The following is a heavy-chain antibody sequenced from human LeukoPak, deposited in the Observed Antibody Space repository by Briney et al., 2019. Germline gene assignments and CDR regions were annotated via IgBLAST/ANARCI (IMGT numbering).Heavy chain of an antibody. CDR3: ARGSLGYFDY. J-gene: IGHJ4*02. CDR2: IYHSGST. Sequence: SQALSLTCAVSGGSISSGGYSWSWIRQPPGKGLEWIGYIYHSGSTYYNPSLKSRVTISVDRSKNQFSLKLSSVTAADTAVYYCARGSLGYFDYWGQGTLVTVSS. D-gene: IGHD7-27*01. CDR1: GGSISSGGYS. V-gene: IGHV4-30-2*01.